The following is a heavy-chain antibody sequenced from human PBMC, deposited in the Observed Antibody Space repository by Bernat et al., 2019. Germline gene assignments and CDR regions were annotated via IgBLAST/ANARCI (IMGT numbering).Heavy chain of an antibody. CDR2: ISAYNGNT. CDR3: ARDGLLWFGELLIETNWFDP. J-gene: IGHJ5*02. D-gene: IGHD3-10*01. CDR1: GYTFTSYG. Sequence: QVQLVQSGAEVKKPGASVKVSCKASGYTFTSYGISWVRQAPGQGLEWMGWISAYNGNTNYAQKLQGRDTMTTDTSTSTAYMELRSLRSDDTAVYYCARDGLLWFGELLIETNWFDPWGQGTLVTVSS. V-gene: IGHV1-18*01.